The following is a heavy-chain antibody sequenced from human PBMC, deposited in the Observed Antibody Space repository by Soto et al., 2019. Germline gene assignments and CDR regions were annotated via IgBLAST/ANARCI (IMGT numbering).Heavy chain of an antibody. CDR3: AKASTQAPHYFDY. J-gene: IGHJ4*02. V-gene: IGHV3-30*18. Sequence: GGSLRLSCAASGFTFSIAGMNWVRQAPGKGLEWVTLLSYDGRDEYYADSVKGRFTISRDNSESTLFLQMNSLRADDTAVYFCAKASTQAPHYFDYWGRGTLVTVSS. CDR1: GFTFSIAG. CDR2: LSYDGRDE.